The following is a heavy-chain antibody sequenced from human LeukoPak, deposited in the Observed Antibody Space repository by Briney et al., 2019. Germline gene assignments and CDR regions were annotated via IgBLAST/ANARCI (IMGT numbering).Heavy chain of an antibody. J-gene: IGHJ4*02. Sequence: ASVKVSCKTSGYKFTSYDINWVRQASGQGLEWVGFVNPNGDNTASAQKFQGRVTMTSNTSMNTAYMELRGLRSEDTAVYFCASGRWYRAAENYYFAYWGQGTLVTVSS. V-gene: IGHV1-8*01. CDR3: ASGRWYRAAENYYFAY. D-gene: IGHD6-13*01. CDR2: VNPNGDNT. CDR1: GYKFTSYD.